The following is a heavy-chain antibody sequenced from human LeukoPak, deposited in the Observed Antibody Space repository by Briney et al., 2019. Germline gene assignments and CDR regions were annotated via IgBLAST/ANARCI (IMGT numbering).Heavy chain of an antibody. CDR1: GFRFNTYW. CDR3: ATYRQVLLPFES. V-gene: IGHV3-30*03. Sequence: GGSLRLSCAASGFRFNTYWMSWVRQAPGKGLEWVAVISYDGSNKYYADSVKGRFTISRDNSKNTLYLQMNSLRAEDTAIYYCATYRQVLLPFESWGQGTLDTVSS. D-gene: IGHD2-8*02. CDR2: ISYDGSNK. J-gene: IGHJ4*02.